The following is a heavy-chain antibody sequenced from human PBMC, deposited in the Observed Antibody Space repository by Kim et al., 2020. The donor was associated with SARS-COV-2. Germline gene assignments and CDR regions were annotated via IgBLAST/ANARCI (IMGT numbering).Heavy chain of an antibody. Sequence: SGKGQCTISRENGKNKMYLQMNGLRAEDTAVYYCAKGYHGGGYFSSDYWGQGTLVTVSS. D-gene: IGHD1-26*01. J-gene: IGHJ4*02. CDR3: AKGYHGGGYFSSDY. V-gene: IGHV3-23*01.